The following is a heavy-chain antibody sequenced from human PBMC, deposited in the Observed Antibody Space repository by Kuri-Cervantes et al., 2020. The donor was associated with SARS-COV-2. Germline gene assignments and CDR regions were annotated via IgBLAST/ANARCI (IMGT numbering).Heavy chain of an antibody. CDR2: IWYDGSNK. Sequence: LSLTCAASGFTFSSYGMHWVRQAPGKGLEWVAVIWYDGSNKYYADSVKGRFTISRDNSKNTLYLQMNSLRAEDTAVYYCARGVGSWYYYYYMDVWGKGTTVTVSS. CDR1: GFTFSSYG. J-gene: IGHJ6*03. V-gene: IGHV3-33*01. CDR3: ARGVGSWYYYYYMDV. D-gene: IGHD6-13*01.